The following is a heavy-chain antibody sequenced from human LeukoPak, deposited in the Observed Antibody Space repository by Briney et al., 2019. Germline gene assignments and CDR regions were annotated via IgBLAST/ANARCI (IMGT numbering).Heavy chain of an antibody. J-gene: IGHJ4*02. D-gene: IGHD3-16*01. CDR2: ISYDGSNK. CDR1: GFTFSSYA. V-gene: IGHV3-30*04. CDR3: ARDQSGEVFDY. Sequence: GGSLRLSCAASGFTFSSYAMHWVRQAPGKGLEWVAVISYDGSNKYYADSVKGRFTISRDNSKNTLYLQMNSLRAEDTAVYYCARDQSGEVFDYWAQGTLVTVSS.